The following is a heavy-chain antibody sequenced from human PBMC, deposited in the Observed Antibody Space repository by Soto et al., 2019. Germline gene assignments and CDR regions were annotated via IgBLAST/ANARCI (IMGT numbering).Heavy chain of an antibody. D-gene: IGHD4-17*01. Sequence: SETLSLTCTVSCGSISSYYWSWIRQPPGKGLEWIGDIYYSGSTNSNPSLKSRVTISVDTSKNQFSLKLSSVTAADTAVYYCARAAYDYGDYLDYWGQGALVTVSS. V-gene: IGHV4-59*01. CDR3: ARAAYDYGDYLDY. CDR1: CGSISSYY. J-gene: IGHJ4*02. CDR2: IYYSGST.